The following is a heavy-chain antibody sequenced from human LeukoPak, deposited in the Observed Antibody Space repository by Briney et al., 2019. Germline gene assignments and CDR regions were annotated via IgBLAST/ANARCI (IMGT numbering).Heavy chain of an antibody. D-gene: IGHD4-17*01. CDR3: ATGVTTHYYYYMDV. V-gene: IGHV3-20*04. CDR2: INWNGGDT. CDR1: GFTFSTYW. J-gene: IGHJ6*03. Sequence: PGGSLRLSCAASGFTFSTYWMSWVRQAPGKGLEWVSSINWNGGDTRYADSVKGRFTISRDNSKNTLYLQMNSLRAEDTAVYYCATGVTTHYYYYMDVWGKGTTVTISS.